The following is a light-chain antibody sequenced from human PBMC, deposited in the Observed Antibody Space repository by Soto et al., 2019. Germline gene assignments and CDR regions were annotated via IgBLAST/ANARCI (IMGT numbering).Light chain of an antibody. J-gene: IGLJ1*01. CDR1: SSDVGGYNF. V-gene: IGLV2-8*01. CDR3: RSYAGTKSRYV. Sequence: QSALTQPPSASGSRGQSVTISCTGTSSDVGGYNFVSWYQQHPGKAPKLILYEVTKRPSVGPDRFSGSKSGNTASLTVSGLQTEDEAHYYCRSYAGTKSRYVFGTGTKLTVL. CDR2: EVT.